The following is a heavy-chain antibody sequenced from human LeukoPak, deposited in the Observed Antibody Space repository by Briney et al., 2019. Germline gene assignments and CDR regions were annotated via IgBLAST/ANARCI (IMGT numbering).Heavy chain of an antibody. D-gene: IGHD1-1*01. CDR2: IRYEGSNK. Sequence: GGSLRLSCAASGFTFSSYGMHWVRQAPRKGVEWVAFIRYEGSNKYYADSVKGRFTTSRDNSKNTLYLQMNSLRAEDTAVYYCAPRDWNDGPASHWGQGTLVTVSS. CDR1: GFTFSSYG. V-gene: IGHV3-30*02. J-gene: IGHJ4*02. CDR3: APRDWNDGPASH.